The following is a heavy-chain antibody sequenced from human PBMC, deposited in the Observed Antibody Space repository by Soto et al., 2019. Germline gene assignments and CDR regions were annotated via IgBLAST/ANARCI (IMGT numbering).Heavy chain of an antibody. V-gene: IGHV4-59*01. CDR2: IYYSGST. CDR3: ARGRITMVRGVSIARFDP. D-gene: IGHD3-10*01. Sequence: SETLSLTCTVSGGSISSYYWSWIRQPPGKGLEWIGYIYYSGSTNYNPSLKSRVTISVDTSKNQFSLKLSSVTAADTAVYYCARGRITMVRGVSIARFDPWGQGTLVTVSS. CDR1: GGSISSYY. J-gene: IGHJ5*02.